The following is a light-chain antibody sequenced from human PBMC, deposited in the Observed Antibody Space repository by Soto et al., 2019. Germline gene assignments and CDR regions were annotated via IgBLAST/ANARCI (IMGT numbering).Light chain of an antibody. J-gene: IGKJ1*01. Sequence: ETVMTQSPATLSVSPGGRATLSCRASQSISDTLAWYQQKPGQAPRLLIHGASTRATGFPARFSGSGSGTDFTLTISSMPSEDFAVYYCQQYNNWPWTFGQGTKVEIK. CDR3: QQYNNWPWT. CDR2: GAS. CDR1: QSISDT. V-gene: IGKV3-15*01.